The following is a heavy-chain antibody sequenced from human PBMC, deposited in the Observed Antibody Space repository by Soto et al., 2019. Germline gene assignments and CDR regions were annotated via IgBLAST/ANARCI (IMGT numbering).Heavy chain of an antibody. D-gene: IGHD3-16*02. J-gene: IGHJ6*02. CDR2: ISGSGSST. V-gene: IGHV3-23*01. CDR1: GFTFSNYA. CDR3: AKGQDYVWGSYRPPYYYYGMDV. Sequence: GGSLRLSCAASGFTFSNYAMSWVRQAPGKGLEWVSGISGSGSSTYYADSVKGRFTISRDNSKNTLYLQMNSLRAEDTAVYYCAKGQDYVWGSYRPPYYYYGMDVWGQGTTVTVSS.